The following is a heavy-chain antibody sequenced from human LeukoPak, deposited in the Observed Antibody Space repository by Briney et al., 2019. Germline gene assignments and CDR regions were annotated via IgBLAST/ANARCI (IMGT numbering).Heavy chain of an antibody. D-gene: IGHD5-18*01. Sequence: GGSLRLSCAASGFTFSTYNMNWVRQAPGKGLEWISYITSSGGTIYYADSVKGRFTISRDNAKNSLYLQMNSLRDEDTAVYYCVSTPLRGYSYGYIGYWGQGTLVTVSS. V-gene: IGHV3-48*02. CDR1: GFTFSTYN. CDR3: VSTPLRGYSYGYIGY. J-gene: IGHJ4*02. CDR2: ITSSGGTI.